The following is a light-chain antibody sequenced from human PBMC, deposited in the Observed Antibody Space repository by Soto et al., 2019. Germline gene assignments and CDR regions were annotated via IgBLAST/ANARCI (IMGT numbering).Light chain of an antibody. CDR1: QSVSSSY. CDR3: QQYGSSPLT. Sequence: EVVLTQSPGTLSLSPGERATLSYRASQSVSSSYLAWYRQKPGQAPRLLIYGASSRATGIPDRFSGSGSGTDFTLTISRLEPEDFALYYCQQYGSSPLTFGGGTKVEIK. J-gene: IGKJ4*01. V-gene: IGKV3-20*01. CDR2: GAS.